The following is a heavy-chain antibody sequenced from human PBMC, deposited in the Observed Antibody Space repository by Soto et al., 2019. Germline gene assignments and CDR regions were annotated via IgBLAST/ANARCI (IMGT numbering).Heavy chain of an antibody. J-gene: IGHJ6*03. Sequence: EVQLVESGGGLVQPGGSLRLSCAASEFTFSGRSVHWVRQAPGKGLVWVSGIDKVGTDSTYADSVKGRFTSSRDKAKNTVYLQINSRRVEDTAVYYCARGWLGPDVWGKGSTVTVSS. CDR1: EFTFSGRS. V-gene: IGHV3-74*01. CDR2: IDKVGTDS. CDR3: ARGWLGPDV. D-gene: IGHD3-10*01.